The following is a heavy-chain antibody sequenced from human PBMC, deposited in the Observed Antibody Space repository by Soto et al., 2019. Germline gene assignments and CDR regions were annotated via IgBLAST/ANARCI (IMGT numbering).Heavy chain of an antibody. J-gene: IGHJ5*02. CDR1: GGSFSGYY. Sequence: PSETLSLTCAVYGGSFSGYYWSWIRQPPGKGLEWIGEINHSGSTNYNPSLKSRVTISVDTSKNQFSLKLSSVTAADTAVYYCARLLSITIFGVVTDNWFDPWGQGTLVTVSS. CDR3: ARLLSITIFGVVTDNWFDP. D-gene: IGHD3-3*01. CDR2: INHSGST. V-gene: IGHV4-34*01.